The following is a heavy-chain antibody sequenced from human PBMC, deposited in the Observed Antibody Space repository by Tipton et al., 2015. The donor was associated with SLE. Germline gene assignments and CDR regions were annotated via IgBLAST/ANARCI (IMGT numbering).Heavy chain of an antibody. CDR3: ARRASIAAATFDY. J-gene: IGHJ4*02. V-gene: IGHV4-34*01. CDR1: GISISTHY. CDR2: INHSGST. D-gene: IGHD6-13*01. Sequence: TLSLTCKVSGISISTHYWSWIRQPPGKGLEWIGEINHSGSTNYNPSLKSRVTISVDTSKNQFSLKLSSVTAADTAVYYCARRASIAAATFDYWGQGTLVTVSS.